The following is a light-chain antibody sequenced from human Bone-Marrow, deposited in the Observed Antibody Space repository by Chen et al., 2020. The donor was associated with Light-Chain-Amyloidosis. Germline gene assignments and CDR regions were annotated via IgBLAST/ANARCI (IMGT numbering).Light chain of an antibody. J-gene: IGKJ2*01. CDR3: HQSRNLPHT. Sequence: EVVLTQSPDFQSVTPKEKVTITCWASQNIGSSLHWYQQKPDQSPKLLIKFASQSFSGVPSRFSGSGSGTDFTLTINSLEAEDAATYFCHQSRNLPHTFGQGTKLEIK. CDR1: QNIGSS. CDR2: FAS. V-gene: IGKV6-21*01.